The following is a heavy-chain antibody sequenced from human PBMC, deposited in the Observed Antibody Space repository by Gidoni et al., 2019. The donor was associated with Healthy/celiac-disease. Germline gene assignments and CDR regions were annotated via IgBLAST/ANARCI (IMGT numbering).Heavy chain of an antibody. D-gene: IGHD5-12*01. CDR2: INHSGST. V-gene: IGHV4-34*01. CDR1: GGSFRCYS. Sequence: QLQLQQWGAGLLKPSETLSLTCAVYGGSFRCYSWSWIRQPPGKGLEWIGEINHSGSTNDNPSLKSRVTIAVDTSKNQFSLKLSSVTAADTAVYYCARGAYSGYGYNFGDWGQGTLVTVSS. J-gene: IGHJ4*02. CDR3: ARGAYSGYGYNFGD.